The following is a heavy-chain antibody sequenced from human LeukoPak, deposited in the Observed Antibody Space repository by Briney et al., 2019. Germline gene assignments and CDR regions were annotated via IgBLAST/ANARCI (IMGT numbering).Heavy chain of an antibody. Sequence: GASVKVSCKASGYTFTGYYMHWVRQAPGQGLEWMGWINPTSGGTKYAQKFQGRVTMTRDTSISTAYMELSGLGSDDTAVYYCGTLLSNGPFDYWGQGSLVTVSS. CDR3: GTLLSNGPFDY. CDR1: GYTFTGYY. J-gene: IGHJ4*02. CDR2: INPTSGGT. V-gene: IGHV1-2*02.